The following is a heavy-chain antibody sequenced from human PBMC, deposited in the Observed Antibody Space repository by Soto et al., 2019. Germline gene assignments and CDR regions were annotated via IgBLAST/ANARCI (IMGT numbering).Heavy chain of an antibody. CDR3: ARARGGYLDY. Sequence: LSLTCTVSGGSISSYYWSWIRQPPGKGLEWIGYIYYSGSTNYNPSLKSRVTISVDTSKNQFSLKLSSVTAADTAVYYRARARGGYLDYWGQGTLVTVSS. D-gene: IGHD2-15*01. CDR2: IYYSGST. J-gene: IGHJ4*02. V-gene: IGHV4-59*01. CDR1: GGSISSYY.